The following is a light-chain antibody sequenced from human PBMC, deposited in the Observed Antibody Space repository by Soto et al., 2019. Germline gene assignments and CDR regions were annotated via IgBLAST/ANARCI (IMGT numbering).Light chain of an antibody. CDR1: QSVSSSY. CDR3: QQYGSSPIT. CDR2: DAS. J-gene: IGKJ1*01. Sequence: EIVLTQSPGTLSLSTGERATLSCRVSQSVSSSYLAWYQQKPGQAPSLLIYDASRRPTGIPGRFSGSGSGTDFTLTISRLEPEDFAVYYCQQYGSSPITFGQGTKVDIK. V-gene: IGKV3-20*01.